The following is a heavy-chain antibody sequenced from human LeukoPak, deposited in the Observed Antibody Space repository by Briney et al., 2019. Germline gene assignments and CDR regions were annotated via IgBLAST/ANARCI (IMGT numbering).Heavy chain of an antibody. J-gene: IGHJ4*02. CDR3: ARENDIPKRRAFDY. D-gene: IGHD3-22*01. CDR2: IYYSGST. V-gene: IGHV4-39*02. Sequence: PSETLSLTCTVSGGSISSSSYYWGWIRQPPGKGLEWIGSIYYSGSTYYNPSLKSRVTISVDTSKNQFSLKLSSVTAADTAVYYCARENDIPKRRAFDYWGQGTLVTVSS. CDR1: GGSISSSSYY.